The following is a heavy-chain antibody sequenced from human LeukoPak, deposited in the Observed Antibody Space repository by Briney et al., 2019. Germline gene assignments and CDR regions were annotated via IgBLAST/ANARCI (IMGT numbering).Heavy chain of an antibody. V-gene: IGHV4-59*01. CDR3: ARGPGYSSSWYGGYYGMDV. CDR2: IYYSGST. D-gene: IGHD6-13*01. CDR1: GGSISSYY. Sequence: SETLSLTCTVSGGSISSYYWSWIRQPPGKGLEWIGYIYYSGSTNYNPSLKSRVTLSVDTSKNQFSLKLSSVTAADTAVYYCARGPGYSSSWYGGYYGMDVWGQGTTVTVSS. J-gene: IGHJ6*02.